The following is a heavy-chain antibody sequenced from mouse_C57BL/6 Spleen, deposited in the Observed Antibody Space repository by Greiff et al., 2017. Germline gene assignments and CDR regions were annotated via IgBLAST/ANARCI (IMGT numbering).Heavy chain of an antibody. CDR3: ARRTTVVLDY. CDR1: GYSITSGYY. Sequence: ESGPGLVKPSQSLSLTCSVTGYSITSGYYWNWIRQFPGNKLEWMGYISYDGSNNYNPSLKNRISITRDTSKNQFFLKLNSVTTEDTATYYCARRTTVVLDYWGQGTSVTVSS. J-gene: IGHJ4*01. CDR2: ISYDGSN. D-gene: IGHD1-1*01. V-gene: IGHV3-6*01.